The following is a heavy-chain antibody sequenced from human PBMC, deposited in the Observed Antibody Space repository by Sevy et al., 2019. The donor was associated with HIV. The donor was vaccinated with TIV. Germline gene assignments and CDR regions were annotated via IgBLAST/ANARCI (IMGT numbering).Heavy chain of an antibody. D-gene: IGHD6-13*01. Sequence: GGSLRLSCAASGFTFSSYAMHWVRQAPGKGLEWVAVISYDGSNKYYADSVKGRFTISRDNSKNTLYLQMNSLRAEDTAVYYCARDKPTHPKPRVAAPDYWGQGTLVTVSS. V-gene: IGHV3-30-3*01. CDR1: GFTFSSYA. J-gene: IGHJ4*02. CDR2: ISYDGSNK. CDR3: ARDKPTHPKPRVAAPDY.